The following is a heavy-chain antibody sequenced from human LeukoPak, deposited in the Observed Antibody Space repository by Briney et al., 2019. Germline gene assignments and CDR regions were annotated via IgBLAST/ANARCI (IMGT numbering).Heavy chain of an antibody. Sequence: GASVKVSCKASGYTFTGYYMHWVRQAPGQGLEWMGWINPNSGGTNYAQKFQGRVTMTRDTSISTAYMELSRLRSDDTAVYYCARARPVVPAALDYWGQGILVTVSS. CDR3: ARARPVVPAALDY. CDR1: GYTFTGYY. V-gene: IGHV1-2*02. D-gene: IGHD2-2*01. CDR2: INPNSGGT. J-gene: IGHJ4*02.